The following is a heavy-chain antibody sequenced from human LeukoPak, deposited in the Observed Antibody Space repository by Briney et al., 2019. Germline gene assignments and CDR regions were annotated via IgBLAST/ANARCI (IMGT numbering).Heavy chain of an antibody. V-gene: IGHV4-39*06. Sequence: SETLSLTCTVSGGSISSSRYYWGWIRQPPGKGLEWIGSIYYSGSTYYNPSLKSRVTISVDTTKNQFALTLSSVPAAVSAGYYCASHQFTYCSSTSCNWFDPWGQGTLVTVSS. CDR3: ASHQFTYCSSTSCNWFDP. CDR1: GGSISSSRYY. D-gene: IGHD2-2*01. CDR2: IYYSGST. J-gene: IGHJ5*02.